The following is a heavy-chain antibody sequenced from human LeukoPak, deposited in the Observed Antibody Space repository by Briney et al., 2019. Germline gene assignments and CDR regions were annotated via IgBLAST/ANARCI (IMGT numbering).Heavy chain of an antibody. J-gene: IGHJ1*01. CDR2: INHSGST. CDR1: GGSFSGYY. Sequence: SETLSLTCAVYGGSFSGYYWSWIRQPPGRGLEWLGEINHSGSTNYNPSLKSRVTISVDTSKNQFSLELSSVTAADTAVYYCARAGDSSGYYHEYFQHWGQGTLVTVSS. D-gene: IGHD3-22*01. CDR3: ARAGDSSGYYHEYFQH. V-gene: IGHV4-34*01.